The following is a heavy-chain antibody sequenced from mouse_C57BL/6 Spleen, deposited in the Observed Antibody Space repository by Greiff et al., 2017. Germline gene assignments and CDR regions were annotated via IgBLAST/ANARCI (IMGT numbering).Heavy chain of an antibody. V-gene: IGHV5-4*03. J-gene: IGHJ3*01. Sequence: EVKVVESGGGLVKPGGSLKLSCAASGFTFSSYAMSWVRQTPEKRLEWVATISDGGGYTYYPDNVKGRFTISGDNAKSNLYLQMSHLKSEDTAMYYCARVDGYDRAGLAYWGQGTLVTVSA. CDR3: ARVDGYDRAGLAY. CDR2: ISDGGGYT. D-gene: IGHD2-2*01. CDR1: GFTFSSYA.